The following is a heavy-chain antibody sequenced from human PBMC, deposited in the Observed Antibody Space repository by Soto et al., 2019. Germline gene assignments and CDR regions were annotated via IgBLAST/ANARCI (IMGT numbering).Heavy chain of an antibody. CDR1: GFTFSSYA. Sequence: QVQLVESGGGVVQPGRSLRLSCAASGFTFSSYAMHWVRQAPGKGLEWVAVISYDGSDKYYADSVKGRFSISRDHSKNTLYLQVNSLRPEDTAVYYCARGGRWLQGNDYWGQGTLVTVSS. V-gene: IGHV3-30-3*01. CDR3: ARGGRWLQGNDY. D-gene: IGHD3-16*01. J-gene: IGHJ4*02. CDR2: ISYDGSDK.